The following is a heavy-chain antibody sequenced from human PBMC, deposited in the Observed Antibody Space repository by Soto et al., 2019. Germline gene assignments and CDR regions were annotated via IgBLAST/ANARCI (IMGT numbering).Heavy chain of an antibody. CDR2: IIPIFGTG. V-gene: IGHV1-69*06. CDR1: GVTFIIYS. Sequence: VKFPSKASGVTFIIYSVSCLRHPPGQGLDWMGWIIPIFGTGNYAQKFQGRVTITADKSTSTAYMELSSLRSEDTALYYCQRDEYRGKLEDWGQGNMVNVSS. D-gene: IGHD2-15*01. CDR3: QRDEYRGKLED. J-gene: IGHJ4*02.